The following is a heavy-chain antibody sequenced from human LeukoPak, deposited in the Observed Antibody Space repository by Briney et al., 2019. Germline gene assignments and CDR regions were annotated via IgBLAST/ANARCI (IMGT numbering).Heavy chain of an antibody. J-gene: IGHJ6*02. CDR3: ARGPLIVVVVAATYYYYGMDV. CDR1: GYTFTSYD. Sequence: ASVKVSCKASGYTFTSYDINWVRQATGQGLEWMGWMNPNSGNTGYAQKFQGRVTMTRNTSISTAYMELSSLRSEDTAVYYCARGPLIVVVVAATYYYYGMDVWGQGTTVTVSS. D-gene: IGHD2-15*01. CDR2: MNPNSGNT. V-gene: IGHV1-8*01.